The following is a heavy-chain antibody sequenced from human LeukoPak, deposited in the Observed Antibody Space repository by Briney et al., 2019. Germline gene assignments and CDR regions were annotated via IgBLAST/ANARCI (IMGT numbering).Heavy chain of an antibody. CDR3: AKEQTAMVRGYYYGMDV. CDR2: ISGSGGST. D-gene: IGHD5-18*01. CDR1: GFTFSSYA. Sequence: PGGSLRLSCAASGFTFSSYAMSWVRQAPGKGLEWVSAISGSGGSTYYADSVKGRFTISRDNSKNTLYLQMNSLRAEDTAVYYCAKEQTAMVRGYYYGMDVWGQGTTVTVSS. J-gene: IGHJ6*02. V-gene: IGHV3-23*01.